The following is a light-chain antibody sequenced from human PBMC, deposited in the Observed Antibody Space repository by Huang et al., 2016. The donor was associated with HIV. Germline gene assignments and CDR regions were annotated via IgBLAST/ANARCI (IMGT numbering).Light chain of an antibody. V-gene: IGKV1-NL1*01. CDR2: AAS. CDR3: QQYYTTPRDT. J-gene: IGKJ5*01. Sequence: DIQMTQSPSSLSASVGDRVTITCRASQDIRSSLAWYQQKPGKATKLLLFAASRLESGVPSRVSGSGTGTDYTLTISSLQPEDVATYYCQQYYTTPRDTFGQGTRLAIK. CDR1: QDIRSS.